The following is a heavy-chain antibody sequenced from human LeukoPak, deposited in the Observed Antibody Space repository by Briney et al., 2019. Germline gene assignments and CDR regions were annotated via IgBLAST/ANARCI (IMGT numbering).Heavy chain of an antibody. Sequence: GSPRLSCSVSGFTFSTSVMHWVRPAPGKGLEYVSDISSIGDNTYYAESVKGRFTISRDNSKNTLYLQMSSLRAEDTAVYYCVRGTGYWGQGTLVTVSS. CDR3: VRGTGY. CDR2: ISSIGDNT. V-gene: IGHV3-64D*06. J-gene: IGHJ4*02. CDR1: GFTFSTSV.